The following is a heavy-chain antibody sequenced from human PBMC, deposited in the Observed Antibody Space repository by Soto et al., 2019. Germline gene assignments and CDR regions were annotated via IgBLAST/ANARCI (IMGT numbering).Heavy chain of an antibody. CDR1: GGSIRSYY. CDR3: ATGGGRFNYGMDV. CDR2: IYYSGST. J-gene: IGHJ6*02. Sequence: QVQLQESGPGLVKPSETLSLTCTVSGGSIRSYYWSWIRQPPGKRLGWIGYIYYSGSTNYNPSLKCRVTISVDTSKTQLSLKLSSVTAADTAVYYCATGGGRFNYGMDVWGQGTTVTVSS. D-gene: IGHD3-10*01. V-gene: IGHV4-59*01.